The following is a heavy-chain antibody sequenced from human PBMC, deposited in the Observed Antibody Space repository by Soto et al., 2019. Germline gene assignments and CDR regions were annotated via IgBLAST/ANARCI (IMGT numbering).Heavy chain of an antibody. D-gene: IGHD6-6*01. V-gene: IGHV3-7*01. Sequence: PGGSLRLSCAASGFIFSSYWMNWVRQAPGKGLEWVANIKQDGSQEYYMDSVKGRFTISRDNAKNSLYLQMNSLRAEDTAVYYCARDHSSSFGSDYWGQGILVT. CDR2: IKQDGSQE. J-gene: IGHJ4*02. CDR3: ARDHSSSFGSDY. CDR1: GFIFSSYW.